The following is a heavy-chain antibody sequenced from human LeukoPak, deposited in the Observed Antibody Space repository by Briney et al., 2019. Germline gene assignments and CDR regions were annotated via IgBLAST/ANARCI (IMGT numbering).Heavy chain of an antibody. CDR2: ISGSGGST. CDR1: GFTFSSYA. D-gene: IGHD2-2*01. Sequence: PGGSLRLSCAASGFTFSSYAMSWVRQAPGKGLEWVSAISGSGGSTYYADSVKGRFTISGDNSKNTLYLQMNSLRAEDTAVYYCARRMGYCSSTSCYGNGGYFDYWGQGTLVTVSS. J-gene: IGHJ4*02. V-gene: IGHV3-23*01. CDR3: ARRMGYCSSTSCYGNGGYFDY.